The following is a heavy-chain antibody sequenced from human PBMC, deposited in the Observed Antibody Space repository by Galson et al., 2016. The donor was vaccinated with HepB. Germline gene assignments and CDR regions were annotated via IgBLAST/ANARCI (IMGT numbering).Heavy chain of an antibody. J-gene: IGHJ6*02. V-gene: IGHV4-34*01. D-gene: IGHD6-6*01. CDR3: ARVLQDFGISSWHGDLDV. CDR2: IDHGGSS. Sequence: SETLSLTCAVYGGSFRGYYWSWIRQPPGKGLEWIGQIDHGGSSNYNPSLESRITISVDKSKNQVSLKTRSGTAADTVIYYCARVLQDFGISSWHGDLDVWGQGSSVTVSS. CDR1: GGSFRGYY.